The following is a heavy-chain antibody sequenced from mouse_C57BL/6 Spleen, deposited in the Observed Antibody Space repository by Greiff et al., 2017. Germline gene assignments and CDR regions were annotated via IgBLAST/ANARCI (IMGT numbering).Heavy chain of an antibody. CDR1: GYTFTSYW. J-gene: IGHJ2*01. Sequence: EVQLQQSGTVLARPGASVKMSCKTSGYTFTSYWMHWVKQRPGQGLEWIGAIYPGNSDTSYNQKFKGKAKLTAVTSASTAYMELSSLTNEDSAVYYCTRERYYYGSSPYSIDYWGQGTTLTVSS. CDR3: TRERYYYGSSPYSIDY. CDR2: IYPGNSDT. V-gene: IGHV1-5*01. D-gene: IGHD1-1*01.